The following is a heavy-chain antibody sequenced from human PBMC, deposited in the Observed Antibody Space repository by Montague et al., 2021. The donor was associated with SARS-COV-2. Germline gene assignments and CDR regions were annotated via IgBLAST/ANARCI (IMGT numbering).Heavy chain of an antibody. D-gene: IGHD2-8*01. CDR1: GFTFTDYY. J-gene: IGHJ6*02. V-gene: IGHV3-11*03. CDR2: MSIDNFYA. CDR3: ARLSVTNPDNYYYYKGMDV. Sequence: SLRLSCAASGFTFTDYYMSWVRQAPGKGLEWISYMSIDNFYATYAGSVKGRFIISRDNAKNSLFLQMNSLRVEDTAVYYRARLSVTNPDNYYYYKGMDVWGQGTTVIVSS.